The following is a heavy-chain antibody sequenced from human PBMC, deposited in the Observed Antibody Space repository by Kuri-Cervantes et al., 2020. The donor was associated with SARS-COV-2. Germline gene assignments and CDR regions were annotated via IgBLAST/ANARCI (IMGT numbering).Heavy chain of an antibody. CDR3: ARDVLRFLEWLDYYYYYGMDV. J-gene: IGHJ6*02. D-gene: IGHD3-3*01. CDR2: ISAYNGNT. V-gene: IGHV1-18*04. CDR1: GYTFTSYG. Sequence: ASVKVSCKASGYTFTSYGISWVRQAPGQGLEWMGWISAYNGNTNYAQKLQGRVTMTTDTSTSTAYMELRSLRSDDTAVYYCARDVLRFLEWLDYYYYYGMDVRGQGTTVTVSS.